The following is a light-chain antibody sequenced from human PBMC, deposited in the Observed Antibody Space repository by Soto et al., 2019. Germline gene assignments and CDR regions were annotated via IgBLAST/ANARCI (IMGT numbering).Light chain of an antibody. V-gene: IGKV1-5*03. CDR2: KAS. CDR1: QNINTW. Sequence: DIQMTQSPSTLSASVGDRVTITCRASQNINTWLAWFQQKPGKAPNLLIYKASSLESGVLSRFSGSGSGTEFTLTISTLQPDDFATYYCQQYKSSPLTFGGGTKVEIK. J-gene: IGKJ4*01. CDR3: QQYKSSPLT.